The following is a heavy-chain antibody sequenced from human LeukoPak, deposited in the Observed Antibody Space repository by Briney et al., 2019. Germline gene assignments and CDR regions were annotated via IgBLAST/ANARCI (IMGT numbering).Heavy chain of an antibody. J-gene: IGHJ4*02. V-gene: IGHV3-23*01. CDR3: ARVAVAGTSTRYYFDY. D-gene: IGHD6-19*01. CDR2: ISSSGGSA. CDR1: GFTFSTYE. Sequence: GGSLRLSCVGSGFTFSTYEMNWVRQVPGKGLEWVSGISSSGGSAFYADSVKGRFTISRDNSKNTLYLQMNSLRAEDTTVYHCARVAVAGTSTRYYFDYWGQGTLVTVSS.